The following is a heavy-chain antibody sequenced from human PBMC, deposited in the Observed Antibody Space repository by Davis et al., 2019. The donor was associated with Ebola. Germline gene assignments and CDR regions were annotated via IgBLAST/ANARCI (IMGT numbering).Heavy chain of an antibody. CDR3: ARGRVEWELLFNSYFDL. D-gene: IGHD1-26*01. CDR2: IGTAGDT. Sequence: PGGSLRLSCAASGFTFSRYDMHWVRQATGKGLERVSAIGTAGDTYYPGSVKGRFTISRENAQNSLYLQMNSLRAGDTAVYYCARGRVEWELLFNSYFDLWGRGTLVTVSS. J-gene: IGHJ2*01. V-gene: IGHV3-13*01. CDR1: GFTFSRYD.